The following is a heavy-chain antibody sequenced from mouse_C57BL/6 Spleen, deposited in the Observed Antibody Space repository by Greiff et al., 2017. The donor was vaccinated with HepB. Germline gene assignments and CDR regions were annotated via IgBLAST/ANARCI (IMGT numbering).Heavy chain of an antibody. CDR1: GYTFTSYW. CDR3: ARGSSGYAY. D-gene: IGHD3-2*02. V-gene: IGHV1-69*01. CDR2: IDPSDSYT. J-gene: IGHJ3*01. Sequence: QVQLKQPGAELVMPGASVKLSCKASGYTFTSYWMHWVKQRPGQGLEWIGEIDPSDSYTNYNQKFMGKSTLTVDKSSSTAYMQLSSLTSEDSAVYYCARGSSGYAYWGQGTLVTVSA.